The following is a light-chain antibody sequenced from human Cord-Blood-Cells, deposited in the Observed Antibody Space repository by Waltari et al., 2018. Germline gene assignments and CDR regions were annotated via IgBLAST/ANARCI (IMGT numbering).Light chain of an antibody. CDR2: DAS. J-gene: IGKJ5*01. V-gene: IGKV1-33*01. CDR1: QDISNY. Sequence: DIQMTQSPSSLSASVGDRVTSTCQARQDISNYLNWYQQKPGKAPKLLIYDASNLETGVPSRFSGSGSGTDFTFTISSLQPEDIATYYCQQYDNLITFGQGTRLEIK. CDR3: QQYDNLIT.